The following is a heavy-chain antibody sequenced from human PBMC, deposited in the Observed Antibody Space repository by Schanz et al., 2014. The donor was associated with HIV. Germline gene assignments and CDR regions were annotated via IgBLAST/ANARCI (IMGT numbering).Heavy chain of an antibody. D-gene: IGHD6-25*01. Sequence: QVQLVQSGAEVEKPGSSVKVSCKTSGGTFSSYVITWVRQAPGQGLDWMGWISPYNGDRKYDQKFQRRVSMTTDTSTSTAYMELRSLTSDDTAVYYCARGESSAWPPPRDYWGQGTLVTVSS. CDR1: GGTFSSYV. J-gene: IGHJ4*02. V-gene: IGHV1-18*01. CDR3: ARGESSAWPPPRDY. CDR2: ISPYNGDR.